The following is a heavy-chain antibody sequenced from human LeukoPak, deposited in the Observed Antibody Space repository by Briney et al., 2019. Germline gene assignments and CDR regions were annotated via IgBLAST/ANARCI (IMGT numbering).Heavy chain of an antibody. CDR2: ISAYNGNT. CDR3: ARVRQGLLADPDAFDI. J-gene: IGHJ3*02. V-gene: IGHV1-18*01. Sequence: GASVKVSCKASGYTFTSYGISWVRQAPGQGLEWMGWISAYNGNTNYAQKLQGRVTMTTDTSTSTAYMELRSLRSDDTAVYYCARVRQGLLADPDAFDIRGQGTMVTVSS. D-gene: IGHD6-19*01. CDR1: GYTFTSYG.